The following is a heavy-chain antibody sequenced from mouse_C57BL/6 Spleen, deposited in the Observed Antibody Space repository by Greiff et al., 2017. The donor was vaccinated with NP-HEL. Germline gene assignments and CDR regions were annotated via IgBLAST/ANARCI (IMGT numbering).Heavy chain of an antibody. J-gene: IGHJ4*01. Sequence: EVQLQQSGPELVKPGASVKIPCKASGYTFTDYNMDWVKQSHGTSLEWIGDINPNNGGTIYNQKFKGKATLTVAKSSSTAYMELRSLTSEDTAVYYCARYVLRYGDAMDYWGQGTSVTVSS. CDR2: INPNNGGT. CDR3: ARYVLRYGDAMDY. V-gene: IGHV1-18*01. D-gene: IGHD1-1*01. CDR1: GYTFTDYN.